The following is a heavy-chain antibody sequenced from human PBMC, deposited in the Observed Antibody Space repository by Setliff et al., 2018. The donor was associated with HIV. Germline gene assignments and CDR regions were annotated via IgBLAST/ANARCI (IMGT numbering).Heavy chain of an antibody. CDR2: IFASGST. D-gene: IGHD4-17*01. CDR3: ARVQMAYAAFDV. J-gene: IGHJ3*01. V-gene: IGHV4-59*10. CDR1: GGSFSNYY. Sequence: PSETLSLTCAVYGGSFSNYYWSWIRQSPGEGLEWIGHIFASGSTKYNPSLESRVTMSVDTSRTQFSLKLRSVTAADTAVYYCARVQMAYAAFDVWGQGTMVTVSS.